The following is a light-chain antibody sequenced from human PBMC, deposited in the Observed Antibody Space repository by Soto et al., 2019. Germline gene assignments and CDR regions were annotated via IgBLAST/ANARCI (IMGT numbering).Light chain of an antibody. Sequence: DIQMTQSPPSMSASVGDRVTITCRASQDISSWLAWYQQKPGKAPELLIYAASTLQSGVPSRFSGSGSGTHFTLTISSLQPEDFATYYCQQANSFPLTFGGGTKVEIK. CDR1: QDISSW. CDR2: AAS. CDR3: QQANSFPLT. J-gene: IGKJ4*01. V-gene: IGKV1-12*01.